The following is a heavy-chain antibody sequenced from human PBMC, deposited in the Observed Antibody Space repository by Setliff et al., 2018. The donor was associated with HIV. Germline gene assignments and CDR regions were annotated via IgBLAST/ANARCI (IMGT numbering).Heavy chain of an antibody. CDR1: GYSISSGYY. CDR2: IYYSGTT. CDR3: ARDTFYYGSGNSPDDAFDI. J-gene: IGHJ3*02. Sequence: SETLSLTCGVSGYSISSGYYWVWIRQPPGKGPEWIGSIYYSGTTRLSPSLESRVSISEDTSKNQFSLRLTSMTAADTAVYYCARDTFYYGSGNSPDDAFDIWGPGIMVTVSS. D-gene: IGHD3-10*01. V-gene: IGHV4-38-2*02.